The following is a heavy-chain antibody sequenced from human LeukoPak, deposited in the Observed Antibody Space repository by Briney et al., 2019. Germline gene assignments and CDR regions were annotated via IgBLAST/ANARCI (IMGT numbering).Heavy chain of an antibody. J-gene: IGHJ4*02. Sequence: PGGSLRLPCAASGFTFSSYGMHWVRQAPGKGLEWVAVISYDGSNKYYADSVKGRFTISRDNSKNTLYLQMNSLRAEDTGVYYCAKDHYWSIDYWGQGTLVTVSS. CDR3: AKDHYWSIDY. CDR1: GFTFSSYG. D-gene: IGHD3-3*01. CDR2: ISYDGSNK. V-gene: IGHV3-30*18.